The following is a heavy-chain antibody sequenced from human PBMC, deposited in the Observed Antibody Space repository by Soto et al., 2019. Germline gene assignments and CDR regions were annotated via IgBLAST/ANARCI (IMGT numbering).Heavy chain of an antibody. J-gene: IGHJ4*02. CDR3: ASAVTTVNDY. Sequence: QVQLVQSGAEVKKPGASVKVSCKASGYNFTNYGISWVRQAPGQGLEWMGWISAYNGNTNYAQKFQGRVTMTTDTSTSTAYMDMRSLRADDTAVYYCASAVTTVNDYWGQGTLVTVSS. CDR2: ISAYNGNT. D-gene: IGHD4-4*01. CDR1: GYNFTNYG. V-gene: IGHV1-18*01.